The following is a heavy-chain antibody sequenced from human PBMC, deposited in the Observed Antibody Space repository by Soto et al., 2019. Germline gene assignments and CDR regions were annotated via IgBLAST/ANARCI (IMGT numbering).Heavy chain of an antibody. CDR3: TTVPSNPGYYDRSGYYSYYYYGMDV. J-gene: IGHJ6*02. CDR2: IKSKTDGGTT. D-gene: IGHD3-22*01. V-gene: IGHV3-15*01. CDR1: GFTFSNAW. Sequence: GGSLRLSCAASGFTFSNAWMSWVRQAPGKGLEWVGRIKSKTDGGTTDYAAPVKGRFTTSRDDSKNTLYLQMNSLKTEDTAVYYCTTVPSNPGYYDRSGYYSYYYYGMDVWGQGTTVTVSS.